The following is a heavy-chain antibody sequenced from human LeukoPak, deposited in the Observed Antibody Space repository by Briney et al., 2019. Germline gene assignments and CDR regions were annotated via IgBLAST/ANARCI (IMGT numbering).Heavy chain of an antibody. J-gene: IGHJ4*02. CDR3: ARSTMVRGVIPFFDY. CDR2: IIPILGIA. D-gene: IGHD3-10*01. Sequence: GASVKVSCKASGGTFSSYTISWVRQAPGQGLEWVGRIIPILGIANYAQKFQGRVTITADKSTSTAYMELSSLRSEDTAVYYCARSTMVRGVIPFFDYWGQGTLVTVSS. V-gene: IGHV1-69*02. CDR1: GGTFSSYT.